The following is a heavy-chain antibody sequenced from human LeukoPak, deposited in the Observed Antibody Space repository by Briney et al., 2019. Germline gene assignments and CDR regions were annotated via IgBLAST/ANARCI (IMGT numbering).Heavy chain of an antibody. Sequence: GGSLRLSCAASGFTFSSYAMSWVRQAPGKGLEWVSAISGSGGSTYYADSVKGRFTISKDNSKNTLYLQMNSLRAEDTAVYYCAKDLWGGYDFDYWGQGTLVTVSS. J-gene: IGHJ4*02. D-gene: IGHD3-16*01. CDR3: AKDLWGGYDFDY. V-gene: IGHV3-23*01. CDR1: GFTFSSYA. CDR2: ISGSGGST.